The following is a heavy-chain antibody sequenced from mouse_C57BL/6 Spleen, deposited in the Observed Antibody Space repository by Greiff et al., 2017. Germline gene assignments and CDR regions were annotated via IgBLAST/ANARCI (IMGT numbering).Heavy chain of an antibody. V-gene: IGHV1-69*01. D-gene: IGHD2-3*01. Sequence: QVQLQQPGAELVMPGASVKLSCKASGYTFTSYWMHWVKQRPGQGLEWIGEIDPSDSYTNYTQKFKGKSTLTVDKSSSTAYMQLSSLTSEDSAVYYCARGSGYYPFAYWGQGTLVTVSA. CDR3: ARGSGYYPFAY. CDR1: GYTFTSYW. J-gene: IGHJ3*01. CDR2: IDPSDSYT.